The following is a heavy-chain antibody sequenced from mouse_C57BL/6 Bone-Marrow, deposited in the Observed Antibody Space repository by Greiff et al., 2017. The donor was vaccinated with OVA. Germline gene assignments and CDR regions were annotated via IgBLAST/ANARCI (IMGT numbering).Heavy chain of an antibody. CDR1: GFNIKDDY. CDR2: IDPENGDT. J-gene: IGHJ4*01. Sequence: EVQVVESGAELVRPGASVKLSCTASGFNIKDDYMHWVKQRPEQGLEWIGWIDPENGDTEYASKFQGKATITADTSSNTAYLQLSSLTSEDTAVYYCTTDGSSYDYAMDYWGQGTSVTVSS. V-gene: IGHV14-4*01. D-gene: IGHD1-1*01. CDR3: TTDGSSYDYAMDY.